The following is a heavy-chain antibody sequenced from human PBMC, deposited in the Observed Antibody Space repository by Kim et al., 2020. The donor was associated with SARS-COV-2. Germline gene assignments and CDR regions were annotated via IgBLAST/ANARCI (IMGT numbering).Heavy chain of an antibody. V-gene: IGHV4-31*03. CDR3: ASLPPGLWVTTDRFVNYGMDV. CDR1: GGSISSGGYY. D-gene: IGHD4-17*01. CDR2: IYYSGST. Sequence: SETLSLTCTVSGGSISSGGYYWSWIRQHPGKGLEWIGYIYYSGSTYYNPSLKSRVTISVDTSKNQFSLKLSSVTAADTAVYYCASLPPGLWVTTDRFVNYGMDVWGQGTTVTVSS. J-gene: IGHJ6*02.